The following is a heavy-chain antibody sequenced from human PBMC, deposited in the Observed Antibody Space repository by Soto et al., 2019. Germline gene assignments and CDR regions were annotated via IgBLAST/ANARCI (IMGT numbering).Heavy chain of an antibody. CDR1: GFTFTSSA. J-gene: IGHJ6*02. Sequence: SVEVSCRASGFTFTSSAVQWVRQARGQRLEWIGWIVVGSGNTNYAQKFQERVTITRDMSTNTAYMELSSLRSEDTAVYYCAAGVVVVPDGAGGDYYYYGMDVWGQGTTVTVSS. D-gene: IGHD2-2*01. CDR3: AAGVVVVPDGAGGDYYYYGMDV. V-gene: IGHV1-58*01. CDR2: IVVGSGNT.